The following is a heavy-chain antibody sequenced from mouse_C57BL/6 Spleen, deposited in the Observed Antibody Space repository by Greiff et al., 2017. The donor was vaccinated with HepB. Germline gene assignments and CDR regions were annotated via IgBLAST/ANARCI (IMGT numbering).Heavy chain of an antibody. CDR3: TGYYGSSYRDAMDY. V-gene: IGHV1-5*01. Sequence: VQLQQSGTVLARPGASVKMSCKTSGYTFTSYWMHWVKQRPGQGLEWIGAIYPGNSDTSYNQKFKGKAKLTAVTSASTAYMELSSLTNEDSAVYYCTGYYGSSYRDAMDYWGQGTSVTVSS. D-gene: IGHD1-1*01. J-gene: IGHJ4*01. CDR1: GYTFTSYW. CDR2: IYPGNSDT.